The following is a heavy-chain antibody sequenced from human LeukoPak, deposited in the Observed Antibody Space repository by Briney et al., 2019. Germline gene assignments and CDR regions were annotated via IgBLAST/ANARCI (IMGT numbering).Heavy chain of an antibody. CDR2: IIPIFGTA. CDR3: ARELREQLYNWFDP. D-gene: IGHD1/OR15-1a*01. J-gene: IGHJ5*02. CDR1: GGTFSSYA. V-gene: IGHV1-69*13. Sequence: SVKVSCKASGGTFSSYAISWVRQAPGQGLEWMGGIIPIFGTANYAQKFQGRVTITADESTSTAYMELSSLRSEDTAVYYCARELREQLYNWFDPWGQGTLVTVSS.